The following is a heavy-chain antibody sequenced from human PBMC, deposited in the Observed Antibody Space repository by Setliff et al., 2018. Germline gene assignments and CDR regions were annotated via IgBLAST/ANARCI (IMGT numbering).Heavy chain of an antibody. J-gene: IGHJ4*01. V-gene: IGHV4-34*01. Sequence: LSLTCAVYGGSFSTYYWIWIRQPPGTGLEWIGEINHSGSTNYNPSLKSRVTISVDTSKNQFSLKLSSVTAADTALYYCARGLVDERTAYPYAEYFQYWGDGTLVTVSS. CDR3: ARGLVDERTAYPYAEYFQY. CDR1: GGSFSTYY. CDR2: INHSGST. D-gene: IGHD3-16*01.